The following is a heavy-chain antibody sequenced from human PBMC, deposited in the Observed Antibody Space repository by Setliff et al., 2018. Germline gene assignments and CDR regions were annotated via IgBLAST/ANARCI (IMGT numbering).Heavy chain of an antibody. CDR1: GYTFTSYA. V-gene: IGHV1-18*01. CDR2: ISAYNGNT. D-gene: IGHD5-12*01. Sequence: ASVKVSCKASGYTFTSYAMHWVRQAPGQRLEWMGWISAYNGNTDYAQKLQGRVTMTTDTSTSTAYMELRSLRSDDTAIYYCARGGYRATRASPSDYWGQGTLVTVSS. CDR3: ARGGYRATRASPSDY. J-gene: IGHJ4*02.